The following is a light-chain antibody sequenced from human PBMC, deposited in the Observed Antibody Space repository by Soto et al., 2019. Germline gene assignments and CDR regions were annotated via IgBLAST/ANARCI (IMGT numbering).Light chain of an antibody. J-gene: IGKJ4*01. CDR1: QGISSY. CDR2: AAS. Sequence: DIQLTQSPSFVSASVGDRVTITCRASQGISSYLAWYQQKLGKAPKLLIYAASTLQSGVPSIFSGSGSGTEFTLTISSLQPEDFATYYCQQLNSYPLTFGGGTKVEIK. V-gene: IGKV1-9*01. CDR3: QQLNSYPLT.